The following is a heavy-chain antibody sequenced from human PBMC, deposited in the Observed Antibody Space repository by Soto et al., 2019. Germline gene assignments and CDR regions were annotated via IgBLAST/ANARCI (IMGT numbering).Heavy chain of an antibody. CDR1: GFTFSSYA. D-gene: IGHD5-12*01. Sequence: GGSLRLSCAASGFTFSSYAMSWVRQAPGKGLEWVSAISGSGGSTYYADSVKGRFTISRDNSKNTLYLQMNSLRAEDTAVYYCAKVLEGYSGYEYYYYYMDVWGKGTTVTVSS. J-gene: IGHJ6*03. V-gene: IGHV3-23*01. CDR2: ISGSGGST. CDR3: AKVLEGYSGYEYYYYYMDV.